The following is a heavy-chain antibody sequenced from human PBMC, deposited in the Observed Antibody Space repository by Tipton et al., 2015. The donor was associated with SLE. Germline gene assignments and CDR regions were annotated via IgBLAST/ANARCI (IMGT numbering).Heavy chain of an antibody. CDR3: ARESEGDDY. V-gene: IGHV4-34*01. D-gene: IGHD3-16*01. J-gene: IGHJ4*02. CDR2: INHSGST. CDR1: GGPFNGYY. Sequence: TLSLTCAVSGGPFNGYYWSWIRQPPGKGLEWIGEINHSGSTNSNPSLKSRLTMSIDTSKNQFSLKMRSVIAADTAVYYCARESEGDDYWGRGTLVTVSS.